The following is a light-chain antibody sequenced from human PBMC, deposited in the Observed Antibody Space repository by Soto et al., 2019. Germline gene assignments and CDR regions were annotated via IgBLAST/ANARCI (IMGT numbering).Light chain of an antibody. CDR3: QQSYSSPWT. CDR1: QIISTY. V-gene: IGKV1-39*01. CDR2: RAS. J-gene: IGKJ1*01. Sequence: DLPMTQSPSSLSESVGDRVTISCRSSQIISTYLNWYQQKPGTAPRLLISRASTVQSGVPPRFSGSGSGRDFTLTISSLRPEDIGTYFCQQSYSSPWTFGPGTRVEI.